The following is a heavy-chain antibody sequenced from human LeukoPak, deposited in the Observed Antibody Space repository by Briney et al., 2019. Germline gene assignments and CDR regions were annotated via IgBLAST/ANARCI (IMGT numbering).Heavy chain of an antibody. CDR2: INPSGGST. CDR3: ARSPTTGWFDP. V-gene: IGHV1-46*01. J-gene: IGHJ5*02. CDR1: GCTFTSYY. Sequence: GASVKVSCKASGCTFTSYYMHWVRQAPGQGLEWMGIINPSGGSTSYAQKFQGRVTMTRDTSTSTVYMELSSLRSEDTAVYYCARSPTTGWFDPWGQGTLVTVSS.